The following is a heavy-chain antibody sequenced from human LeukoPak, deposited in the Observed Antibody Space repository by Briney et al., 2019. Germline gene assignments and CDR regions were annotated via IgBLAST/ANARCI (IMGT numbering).Heavy chain of an antibody. CDR2: ISSSSTHI. V-gene: IGHV3-21*01. J-gene: IGHJ4*02. CDR3: SRDGSGSGDC. Sequence: GGSLRLSCAASGFTFDDYGMSWVRQAPGKGLEWLSSISSSSTHIYYADSVKGRFTISRDNAKNSVYLQMNSLRADDTAVYYCSRDGSGSGDCWGQGTLVTVSS. CDR1: GFTFDDYG. D-gene: IGHD2-15*01.